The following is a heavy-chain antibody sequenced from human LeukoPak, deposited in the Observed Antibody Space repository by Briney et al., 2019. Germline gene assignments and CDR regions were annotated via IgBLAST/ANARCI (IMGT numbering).Heavy chain of an antibody. CDR1: GFTFSSYA. CDR3: AREYSSGWYWGIDY. CDR2: ISYDGSNK. V-gene: IGHV3-30-3*01. Sequence: GGSLRLSCAASGFTFSSYAMHWVRQAPGKGLEWVAVISYDGSNKYYADSVKGRFTISRDNSKNTLYLQMNSLRAEDTAVYYCAREYSSGWYWGIDYWGQGTLVTVSS. D-gene: IGHD6-19*01. J-gene: IGHJ4*02.